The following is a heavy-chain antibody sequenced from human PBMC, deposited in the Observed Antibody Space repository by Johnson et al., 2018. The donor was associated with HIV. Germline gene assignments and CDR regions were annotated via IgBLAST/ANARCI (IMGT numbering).Heavy chain of an antibody. Sequence: EVQVVESGGGLVQPGGSLRLSCVASGFTVSSNYMNWVRQAPGKGLEWVSVIYSGGSTYYADSVKGRFTISRDNSKNTLYFQMNSLGAEDTAVYYCARAYSYGAFDIWGQGTMVTVSS. CDR2: IYSGGST. CDR1: GFTVSSNY. J-gene: IGHJ3*02. D-gene: IGHD5-18*01. V-gene: IGHV3-66*01. CDR3: ARAYSYGAFDI.